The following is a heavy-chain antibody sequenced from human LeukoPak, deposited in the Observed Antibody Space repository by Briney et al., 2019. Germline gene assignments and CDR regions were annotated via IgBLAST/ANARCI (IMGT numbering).Heavy chain of an antibody. J-gene: IGHJ4*02. D-gene: IGHD3-22*01. CDR1: GGSISSSSYY. CDR3: ASRERITMIVEVMDFDY. Sequence: SETLSLTCTVSGGSISSSSYYWGWIRQPPGKGLEWIGSIYYSGSTYYNPSLKSRVTISVDTSKNQFSLKLSSVTAADTAVYYCASRERITMIVEVMDFDYWGQGTLVTVSS. V-gene: IGHV4-39*01. CDR2: IYYSGST.